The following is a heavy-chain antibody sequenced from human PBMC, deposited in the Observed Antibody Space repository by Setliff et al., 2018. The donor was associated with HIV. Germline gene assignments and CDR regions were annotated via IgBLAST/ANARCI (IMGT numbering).Heavy chain of an antibody. CDR1: GYSFTGYH. CDR2: INPNSGGT. D-gene: IGHD4-4*01. CDR3: ARDLIPLQYYFDY. J-gene: IGHJ4*02. Sequence: ASVKVSCKASGYSFTGYHVHWVRQAPGQGLEWMGRINPNSGGTNYAQKLQGRVTMTTDTSTSTAYMELRSLRSDDTAVYYCARDLIPLQYYFDYWGQGTLVTVSS. V-gene: IGHV1-2*06.